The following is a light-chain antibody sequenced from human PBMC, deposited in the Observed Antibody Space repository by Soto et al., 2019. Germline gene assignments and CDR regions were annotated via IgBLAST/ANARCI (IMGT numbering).Light chain of an antibody. Sequence: QSALTQPASVSESPGQSITISCTGTNNDVGNYKLVSWFQHHLGKAPKLIIYEGTKRPSGVSNRFSASQSGNTASLTISGLQAEDEADYYCYSYAGTSTWVFGGGTTLTVL. CDR3: YSYAGTSTWV. CDR1: NNDVGNYKL. V-gene: IGLV2-23*01. J-gene: IGLJ3*02. CDR2: EGT.